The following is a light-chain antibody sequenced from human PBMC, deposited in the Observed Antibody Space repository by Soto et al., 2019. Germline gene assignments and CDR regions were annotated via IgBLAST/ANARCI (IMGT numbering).Light chain of an antibody. Sequence: ETVMPQSPGTVSVSPGEGATLSCGASQTIGTFLAWYQYKPGQSPTLLIYGASTRAPGVPARFSGSGSGTEFTLTISSLQSEDFAVYYCQQYKFWPRTFGQGTKVDIK. CDR1: QTIGTF. V-gene: IGKV3-15*01. CDR2: GAS. CDR3: QQYKFWPRT. J-gene: IGKJ1*01.